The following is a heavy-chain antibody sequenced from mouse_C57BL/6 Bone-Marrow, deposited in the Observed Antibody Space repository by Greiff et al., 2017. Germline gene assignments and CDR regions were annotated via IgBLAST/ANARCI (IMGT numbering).Heavy chain of an antibody. J-gene: IGHJ4*01. CDR3: ARKGYYAMDY. Sequence: VQLQQSGPELVKPGASVKISCKASGYSFTGYYMNWVKQSPEKSLEWIGEINPSTGGTTYKQKFKAKATLTVDKSSSTAYMQLKSLKSEDSAVYYCARKGYYAMDYWGQGTSVTVSS. CDR2: INPSTGGT. V-gene: IGHV1-42*01. CDR1: GYSFTGYY.